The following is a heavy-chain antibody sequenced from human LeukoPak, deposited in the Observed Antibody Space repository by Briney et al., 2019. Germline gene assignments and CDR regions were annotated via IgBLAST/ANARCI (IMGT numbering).Heavy chain of an antibody. CDR3: ASGRWLQYPFDY. V-gene: IGHV1-69*13. J-gene: IGHJ4*02. Sequence: GASVKVSCKASGGTFSSYAISWVRQAPGQGLEWMGGIIPIFGTANYAQKFQGRVTITADESTSTAYMELSILRSEDTAVYYCASGRWLQYPFDYWGQGTLVTVSS. CDR1: GGTFSSYA. D-gene: IGHD5-24*01. CDR2: IIPIFGTA.